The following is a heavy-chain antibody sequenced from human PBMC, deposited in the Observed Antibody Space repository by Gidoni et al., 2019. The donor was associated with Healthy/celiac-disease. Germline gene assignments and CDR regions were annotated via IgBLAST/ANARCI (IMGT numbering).Heavy chain of an antibody. CDR1: GFTVSSNY. CDR2: IYSGGST. CDR3: ATRSGGAYCGGDCSPPHYYYYGMDV. D-gene: IGHD2-21*02. J-gene: IGHJ6*02. Sequence: EVQLVETGGGLIQPGGSLRLSCAASGFTVSSNYMSWVRQAPGKGLEWVSVIYSGGSTYYADSVKGRFTISRDNSKNTLYLQMNSLRAEDTAVYYCATRSGGAYCGGDCSPPHYYYYGMDVWGQGTTVTVSS. V-gene: IGHV3-53*02.